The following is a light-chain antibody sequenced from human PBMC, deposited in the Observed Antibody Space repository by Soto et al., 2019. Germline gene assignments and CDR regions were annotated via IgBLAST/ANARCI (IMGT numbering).Light chain of an antibody. Sequence: QSVLTQPASVAGSPGQSITISCSGTSSDVVGYNYVSWYQQLPGKAPKVLIYDVSYRPSGVSNRFSGSKSGNTASLTSSGLPAEDEAAYFCSSYTSMSTVLCGGGTKLPVL. CDR1: SSDVVGYNY. CDR3: SSYTSMSTVL. J-gene: IGLJ2*01. CDR2: DVS. V-gene: IGLV2-14*01.